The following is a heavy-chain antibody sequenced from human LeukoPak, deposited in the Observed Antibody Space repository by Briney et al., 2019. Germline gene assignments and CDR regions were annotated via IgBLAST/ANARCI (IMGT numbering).Heavy chain of an antibody. CDR2: MNPNSGNT. J-gene: IGHJ5*02. Sequence: ASVKLSCKASGYTFTSYDINWVRQATGQGLEWMGWMNPNSGNTGYAQKFQGRVTMTRNTSISTAYMEPSSLRSEDTAVYYCARRPIAARPKGGFDPWGQGTLVTVSS. CDR3: ARRPIAARPKGGFDP. V-gene: IGHV1-8*01. CDR1: GYTFTSYD. D-gene: IGHD6-6*01.